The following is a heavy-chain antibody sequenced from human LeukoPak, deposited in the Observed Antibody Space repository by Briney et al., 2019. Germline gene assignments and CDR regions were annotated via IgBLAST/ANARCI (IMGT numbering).Heavy chain of an antibody. Sequence: PGGSLRLSCAASGFDFSGYAMHWVRQAPGKGLEWVAVMSYDGRNIYYGDSMKGRFTISGDNFKNTLYLQINSLRTDDTAVYYCARDPATMARGDALDIWGQGTMVTVTS. V-gene: IGHV3-30*04. D-gene: IGHD3-10*01. J-gene: IGHJ3*02. CDR2: MSYDGRNI. CDR3: ARDPATMARGDALDI. CDR1: GFDFSGYA.